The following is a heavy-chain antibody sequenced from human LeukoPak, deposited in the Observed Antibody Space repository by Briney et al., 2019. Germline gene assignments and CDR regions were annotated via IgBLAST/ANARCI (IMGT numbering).Heavy chain of an antibody. CDR3: ARGEVRYYYGSGSPQDNDY. CDR2: INPNSGGT. CDR1: GYTFTGYY. D-gene: IGHD3-10*01. V-gene: IGHV1-2*02. Sequence: GASVKVSCKASGYTFTGYYMHWVRQAPGQGLEWMGWINPNSGGTNYAQKFQGRVIMTRDTSISTAYMELSRLRSDDTAVYYCARGEVRYYYGSGSPQDNDYWGQGTLVTVSS. J-gene: IGHJ4*02.